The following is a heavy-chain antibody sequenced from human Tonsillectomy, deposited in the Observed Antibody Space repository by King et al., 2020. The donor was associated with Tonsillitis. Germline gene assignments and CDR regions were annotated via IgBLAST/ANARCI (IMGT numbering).Heavy chain of an antibody. J-gene: IGHJ4*02. CDR3: TTDVSYGSGSLTIDY. CDR1: GFTFSNAW. Sequence: VQLVESGGGLVKPGGSLRLSCAASGFTFSNAWMNWVRQAPGKGLEWVGRIKSKTDGGTTDYAAPVKGRFSISRDGSKNTLYLQMNSLKTKETAVFYCTTDVSYGSGSLTIDYWGQGTLVTVSS. V-gene: IGHV3-15*07. CDR2: IKSKTDGGTT. D-gene: IGHD3-10*01.